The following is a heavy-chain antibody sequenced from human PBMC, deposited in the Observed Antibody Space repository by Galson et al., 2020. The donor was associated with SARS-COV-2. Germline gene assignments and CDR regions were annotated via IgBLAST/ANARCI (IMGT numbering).Heavy chain of an antibody. Sequence: SETLSLTCTVSGYSVSTTNYWGWVRQPPGRGLEWIGSVYPSGTTYYNPSLTSRVTISVDTSKNQFSLRLDSVTAAATALYYCARQGVNMIVLVTVPGWYFDLWGRGTLVTVSS. D-gene: IGHD3-22*01. V-gene: IGHV4-38-2*02. CDR1: GYSVSTTNY. CDR2: VYPSGTT. CDR3: ARQGVNMIVLVTVPGWYFDL. J-gene: IGHJ2*01.